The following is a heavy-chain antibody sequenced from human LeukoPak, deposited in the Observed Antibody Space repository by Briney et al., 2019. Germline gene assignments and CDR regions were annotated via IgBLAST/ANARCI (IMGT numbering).Heavy chain of an antibody. CDR2: ITGSGDTA. D-gene: IGHD6-25*01. J-gene: IGHJ4*02. Sequence: GGSLRLSCAASGFTFSSYAVTWVRQAPGKGLEWVSSITGSGDTAFYADSVKGRFTISRDNSKNILYLQMHSMRVEDTAVYYCVKDYSTIAAAANPLFDYWGQGALVTVSS. CDR1: GFTFSSYA. CDR3: VKDYSTIAAAANPLFDY. V-gene: IGHV3-23*01.